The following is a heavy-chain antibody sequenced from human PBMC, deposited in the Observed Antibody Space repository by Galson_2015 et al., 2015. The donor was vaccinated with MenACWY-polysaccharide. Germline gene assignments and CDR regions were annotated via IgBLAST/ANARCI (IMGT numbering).Heavy chain of an antibody. CDR3: ARGRRDTAVAAPAAVLLDD. V-gene: IGHV1-8*01. D-gene: IGHD6-19*01. CDR2: MNPNSGNT. Sequence: SVKVSCKASGYTFSSYDINWVRQATGQRLEWMGWMNPNSGNTGYAQKFQGRVTMTRNTSISTAYMELSSLTSEDTAVYYCARGRRDTAVAAPAAVLLDDWGQGILVTVSS. CDR1: GYTFSSYD. J-gene: IGHJ4*02.